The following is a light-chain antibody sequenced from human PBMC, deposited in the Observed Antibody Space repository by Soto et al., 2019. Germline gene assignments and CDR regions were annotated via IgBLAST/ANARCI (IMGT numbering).Light chain of an antibody. Sequence: QSVLTQPPSVSEAPRQRVTISCSGSSSNVGNNAVNWYQQLPGKAPKPLIYYDDLLPSGVSDRFSGSKSGTSASLAISGLQSEDEADYYCAVWDDSLNGVVFGGGTKVTVL. CDR2: YDD. J-gene: IGLJ2*01. V-gene: IGLV1-36*01. CDR1: SSNVGNNA. CDR3: AVWDDSLNGVV.